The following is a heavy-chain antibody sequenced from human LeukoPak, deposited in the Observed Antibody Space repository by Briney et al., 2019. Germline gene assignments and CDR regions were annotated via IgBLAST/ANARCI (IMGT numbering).Heavy chain of an antibody. V-gene: IGHV3-73*01. CDR2: IRSKANTYAT. Sequence: GGSLKLSCAASGFTFSGFAMHWVRQASGKGLAWVGHIRSKANTYATAYAASVKGRFTISRDDSKNTAYLQMNSLKTEDTAVYYCTYFTMVPDYYYYYMDVWGNGTTVTISS. J-gene: IGHJ6*03. D-gene: IGHD3-10*01. CDR3: TYFTMVPDYYYYYMDV. CDR1: GFTFSGFA.